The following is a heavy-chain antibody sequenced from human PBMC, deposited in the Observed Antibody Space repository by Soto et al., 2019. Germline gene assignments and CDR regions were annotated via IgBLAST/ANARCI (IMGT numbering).Heavy chain of an antibody. CDR1: GGSISSGGYS. Sequence: QLQLLESGSGLVKPSQTLSLTCAVSGGSISSGGYSWGWIRQPPGKGLEWIGYIYHSVSTYYNPPLKIRVTISGDRSKNQFPRGLSSVPAADPAVYYCARVPDYWGQGTLVTVSS. V-gene: IGHV4-30-2*01. J-gene: IGHJ4*02. CDR2: IYHSVST. CDR3: ARVPDY.